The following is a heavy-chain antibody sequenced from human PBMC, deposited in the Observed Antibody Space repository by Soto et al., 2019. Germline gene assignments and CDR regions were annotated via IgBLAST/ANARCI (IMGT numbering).Heavy chain of an antibody. V-gene: IGHV3-21*01. CDR2: ISSSSGYI. D-gene: IGHD3-22*01. CDR1: GFTFSSYS. Sequence: EVQLVESGGGLVKPGGSLRLSCAASGFTFSSYSMNWVRQAPGKGLEWVSSISSSSGYIYYADSGRGRFTISRDNAQNSRFLHMNSLRAEDTAVYYCASLYYYDSSGYFGGHYYYGMDVWGQGTTVIVSS. J-gene: IGHJ6*02. CDR3: ASLYYYDSSGYFGGHYYYGMDV.